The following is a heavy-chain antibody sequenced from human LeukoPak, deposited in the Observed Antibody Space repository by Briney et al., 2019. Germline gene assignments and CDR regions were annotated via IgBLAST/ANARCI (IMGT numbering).Heavy chain of an antibody. CDR2: ISGSGGST. CDR1: GFTFSSYA. J-gene: IGHJ5*02. V-gene: IGHV3-23*01. D-gene: IGHD6-13*01. Sequence: GGSLRLSCAASGFTFSSYAMSWVRQAPGKGLEWVSAISGSGGSTYYADSVKGRFTISRDNSKNTLYLQVNSLRAEDTAVYYCAKGSPWYGSLPEWFDPWGQGTLVTVSS. CDR3: AKGSPWYGSLPEWFDP.